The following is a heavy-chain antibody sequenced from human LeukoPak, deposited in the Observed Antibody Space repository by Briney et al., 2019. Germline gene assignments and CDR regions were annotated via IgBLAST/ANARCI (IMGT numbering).Heavy chain of an antibody. CDR2: IKHDGSEK. D-gene: IGHD1-26*01. Sequence: GGSLRLSCAASGFTFRSFWMSWVRQAPGKGLEWVANIKHDGSEKDYVDSVKGRFTISRDNAKNSLYLQMNSLRAEDTAVYYCARDTGWELRYWGQGTLVTVSS. V-gene: IGHV3-7*01. CDR1: GFTFRSFW. J-gene: IGHJ4*02. CDR3: ARDTGWELRY.